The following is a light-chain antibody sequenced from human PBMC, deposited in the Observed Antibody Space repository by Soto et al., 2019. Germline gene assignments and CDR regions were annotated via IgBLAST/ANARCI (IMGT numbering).Light chain of an antibody. CDR1: SSDVGSYNL. CDR2: EGS. Sequence: QSALTQPASVSGSPGQSITISCTGTSSDVGSYNLVSWYQQHPGKAPKLMIYEGSKRPSGVSNRFSGSKSGNTASLTISGLQAEDEADYYCCSYADSSTFVVVFGGGTKVTVL. V-gene: IGLV2-23*01. J-gene: IGLJ2*01. CDR3: CSYADSSTFVVV.